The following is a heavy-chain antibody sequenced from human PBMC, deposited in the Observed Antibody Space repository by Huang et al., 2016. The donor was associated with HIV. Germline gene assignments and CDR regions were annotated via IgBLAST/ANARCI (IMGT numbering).Heavy chain of an antibody. CDR3: ARRSSPGRYFDY. CDR2: IYYSGST. J-gene: IGHJ4*02. CDR1: GGSISSYY. Sequence: QVQLQESGPGLVKPSETLSLTCTVSGGSISSYYWSWIRQPTGKGLEWIGYIYYSGSTNYNPSFQSRVTISVDTSKNQFSRKLSSVTAADTAVYYCARRSSPGRYFDYWGQGTLVTVSS. D-gene: IGHD6-13*01. V-gene: IGHV4-59*01.